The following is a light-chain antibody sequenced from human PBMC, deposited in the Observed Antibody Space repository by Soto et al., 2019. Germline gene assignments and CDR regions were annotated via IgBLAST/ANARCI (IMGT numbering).Light chain of an antibody. J-gene: IGKJ1*01. V-gene: IGKV1-6*02. Sequence: IQMTQSPSSLSASFRDRVTITFRASQDIGNDLGWYQQKPGKAPNLLIYAASSLRSGVPSRFSGSGSGTHFTLTINSLQAEDSATYFCLQDYTYPWTFGQGTKWIS. CDR1: QDIGND. CDR2: AAS. CDR3: LQDYTYPWT.